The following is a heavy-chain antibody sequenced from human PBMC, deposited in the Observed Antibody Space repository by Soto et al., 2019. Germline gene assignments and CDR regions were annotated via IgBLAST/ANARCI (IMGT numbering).Heavy chain of an antibody. CDR2: IIPIFGTA. CDR3: ASKEVVPAARTEYYYYGMDV. CDR1: GGTFSSYA. V-gene: IGHV1-69*06. Sequence: QVQLVQSGAEVKKPGSSVKVSCKASGGTFSSYAISWVRQAPGQGLEWMGGIIPIFGTANYAQKFQGRVTITADKSTSTAYMELSSLRSEDTAVYYCASKEVVPAARTEYYYYGMDVWGQGTTVTVSS. D-gene: IGHD2-2*01. J-gene: IGHJ6*02.